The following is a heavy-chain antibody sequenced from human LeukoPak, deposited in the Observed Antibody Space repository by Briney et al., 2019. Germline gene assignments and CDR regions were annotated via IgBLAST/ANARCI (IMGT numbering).Heavy chain of an antibody. D-gene: IGHD3-10*01. CDR1: GGSISSSSYY. CDR3: ARVGVWFGEYYAFDI. Sequence: SETLSLTCTVSGGSISSSSYYRGWIRQPPGKGLEWVRSIYYSGSTYYNRSSKSRVTISVDTSKNQFSLKLSSVTDADTAVYYCARVGVWFGEYYAFDIWGQGTMVTVSS. J-gene: IGHJ3*02. V-gene: IGHV4-39*01. CDR2: IYYSGST.